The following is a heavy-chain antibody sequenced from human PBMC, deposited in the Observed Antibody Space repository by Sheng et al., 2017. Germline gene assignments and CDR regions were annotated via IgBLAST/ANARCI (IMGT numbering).Heavy chain of an antibody. Sequence: VQLVESGGGLVQPGGSLRLSCAASGYTFRYNWMNWVRQAPGKGLEWVAQIDSDGGSANYADSVKGRFTISRDNAENTLSLQMNSLRAEDTALYYCVRENWVFDYWGQGTRSPSP. CDR1: GYTFRYNW. D-gene: IGHD7-27*01. CDR3: VRENWVFDY. J-gene: IGHJ4*02. CDR2: IDSDGGSA. V-gene: IGHV3-74*01.